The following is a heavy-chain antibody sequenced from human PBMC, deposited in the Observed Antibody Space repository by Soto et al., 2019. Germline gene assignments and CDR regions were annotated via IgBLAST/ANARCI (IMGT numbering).Heavy chain of an antibody. CDR3: TAEATVADTFSVDY. CDR1: GFTFSNAW. V-gene: IGHV3-15*07. CDR2: IKTKFDGGTT. Sequence: GGSLSLSCAASGFTFSNAWMNWVRQAPGKGLEWVGRIKTKFDGGTTDYAAPAKGRFTISRDDSKNTLYLQMNSLKTEDTAVYYCTAEATVADTFSVDYWGQGTLVTVSS. D-gene: IGHD6-19*01. J-gene: IGHJ4*02.